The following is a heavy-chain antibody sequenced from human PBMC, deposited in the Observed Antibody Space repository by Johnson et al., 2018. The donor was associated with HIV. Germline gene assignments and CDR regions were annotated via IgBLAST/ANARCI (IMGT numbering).Heavy chain of an antibody. Sequence: QVQLVESGGGVVQPGRSLRLSCTSALSFSGYAMHWVRQAPGKGLEWVAVISYDGSNKYYADPVKGRFTISRDNSKNTLYLQMNSLRAEDTAVYHCARVRPPGLLDAIDIWGQGTMVTVSS. CDR2: ISYDGSNK. V-gene: IGHV3-30-3*01. CDR3: ARVRPPGLLDAIDI. CDR1: ALSFSGYA. J-gene: IGHJ3*02.